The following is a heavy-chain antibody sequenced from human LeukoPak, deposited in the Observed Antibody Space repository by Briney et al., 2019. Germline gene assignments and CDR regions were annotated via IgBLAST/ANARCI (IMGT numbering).Heavy chain of an antibody. CDR1: GGSISSSSYY. D-gene: IGHD2-15*01. V-gene: IGHV4-39*07. CDR2: IYYSGST. Sequence: SETLSLTCTVSGGSISSSSYYWGWIRQPPGKGLEWIGSIYYSGSTYYNPSLKSRVTISVDTSKNQFSLKLSSVTAADTAVYYCARVYCSGGSCYQLDYWGQGTLVTVSS. CDR3: ARVYCSGGSCYQLDY. J-gene: IGHJ4*02.